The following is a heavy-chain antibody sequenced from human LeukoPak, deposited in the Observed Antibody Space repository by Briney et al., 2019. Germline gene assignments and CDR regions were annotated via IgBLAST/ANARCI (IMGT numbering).Heavy chain of an antibody. Sequence: SETLSLTCSVPGGSIGTYYWSWIRQPPGKGLEWIGYINYSGNINYNPSLKSRVTISVDTSKNQFSLKLSSVTAADTAVYYCARVGYSGSYGLPLLAFDFWGQGTMVTVSS. V-gene: IGHV4-59*01. J-gene: IGHJ3*01. D-gene: IGHD1-26*01. CDR2: INYSGNI. CDR1: GGSIGTYY. CDR3: ARVGYSGSYGLPLLAFDF.